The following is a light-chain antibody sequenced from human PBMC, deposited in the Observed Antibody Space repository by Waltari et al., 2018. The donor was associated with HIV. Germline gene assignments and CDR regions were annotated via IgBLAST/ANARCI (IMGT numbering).Light chain of an antibody. V-gene: IGKV1-39*01. CDR3: QQSDTIPYT. J-gene: IGKJ2*01. CDR1: QSVGTS. Sequence: DIQVTQSPSSLSASVGDRVTITCRTSQSVGTSLNWYQQRPGKAPNLLIYAASTLHSGVPSRFSGGGSGTDFTLTIVSLQPEDFATYYCQQSDTIPYTVGQGTKLEI. CDR2: AAS.